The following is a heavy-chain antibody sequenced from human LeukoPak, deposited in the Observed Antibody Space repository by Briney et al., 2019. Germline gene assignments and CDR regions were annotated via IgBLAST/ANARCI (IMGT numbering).Heavy chain of an antibody. Sequence: GGSLRLSCAASGFTVSSNCMSWVRQAPGKGLEWVSIIYGGGSTYYADSVKGRFTISRDNSKNTLYLQMNSLRVEDTAVYYCARDDPRCLVPDYWGQGTLVTVSS. J-gene: IGHJ4*02. CDR2: IYGGGST. CDR3: ARDDPRCLVPDY. V-gene: IGHV3-53*01. CDR1: GFTVSSNC. D-gene: IGHD6-19*01.